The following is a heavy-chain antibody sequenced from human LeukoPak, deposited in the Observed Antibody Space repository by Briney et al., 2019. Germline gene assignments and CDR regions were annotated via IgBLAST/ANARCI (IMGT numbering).Heavy chain of an antibody. Sequence: KSSETLSLTCSVSDGSINSGSFYWAWIRQPPGKGLEWIGSVYYSGSTYYNPSLKSRVTISVDTSKNQFSLKLSSVTAADTAVYYCARSKSGYGDPYYYYYGMDVWGQGTTVTVSS. CDR1: DGSINSGSFY. D-gene: IGHD3-3*01. CDR3: ARSKSGYGDPYYYYYGMDV. CDR2: VYYSGST. V-gene: IGHV4-39*01. J-gene: IGHJ6*02.